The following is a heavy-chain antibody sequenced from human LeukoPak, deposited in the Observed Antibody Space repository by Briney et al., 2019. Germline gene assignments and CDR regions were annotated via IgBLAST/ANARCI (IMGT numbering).Heavy chain of an antibody. CDR1: GGSISSYY. V-gene: IGHV4-59*01. J-gene: IGHJ5*02. CDR2: IYYSGST. CDR3: ARGGSYSFNWFDP. D-gene: IGHD4-11*01. Sequence: SETLSLTCTVSGGSISSYYWSWIRQPPGKGLEWIGYIYYSGSTNYNPSLKSRVIISVDTSKNQFSLKLSSVTAADTAVYYCARGGSYSFNWFDPWGQGTLVTVSS.